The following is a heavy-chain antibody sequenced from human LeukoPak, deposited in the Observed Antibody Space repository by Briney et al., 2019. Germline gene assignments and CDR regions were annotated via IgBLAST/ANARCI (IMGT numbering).Heavy chain of an antibody. D-gene: IGHD4-23*01. CDR1: GYTFTSYD. CDR2: MNPNSGNT. Sequence: ASVKVSCKASGYTFTSYDINWVRQATGLGPEWMGWMNPNSGNTGYAQKFQGRVTMTRNTSISTAYLELSSLPSEDTAVYYCARGPNKYDGGNSGSAWFDPWGQGSLVPVS. V-gene: IGHV1-8*01. CDR3: ARGPNKYDGGNSGSAWFDP. J-gene: IGHJ5*02.